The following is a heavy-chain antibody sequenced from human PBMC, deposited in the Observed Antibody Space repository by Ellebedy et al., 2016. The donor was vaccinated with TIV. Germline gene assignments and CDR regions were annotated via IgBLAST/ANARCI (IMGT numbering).Heavy chain of an antibody. Sequence: ASVKVSXXASGFPFTSYGISWVRQAPGQGLEWMGWITVYNGNTDYAQNLQGRVTITADTSTNTAYMELRSLRYDDTALYYCARDAAVPGQLSGARADFDYWGQGTLVTVSS. CDR1: GFPFTSYG. D-gene: IGHD6-19*01. V-gene: IGHV1-18*01. CDR3: ARDAAVPGQLSGARADFDY. J-gene: IGHJ4*02. CDR2: ITVYNGNT.